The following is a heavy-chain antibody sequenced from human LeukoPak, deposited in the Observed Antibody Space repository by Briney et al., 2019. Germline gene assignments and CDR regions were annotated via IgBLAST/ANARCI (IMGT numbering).Heavy chain of an antibody. J-gene: IGHJ5*02. CDR3: ARDGSSGWSVGEDWFDP. CDR2: IYYSGST. Sequence: PSETLSLTCTVSGGSISSSSYYWGWIRQPPGKGLEWIGSIYYSGSTYYNPSLKSRVTMSVDTSKNQFSLKLSSVTAADTAVYYCARDGSSGWSVGEDWFDPWGQGTLVTVSS. V-gene: IGHV4-39*07. CDR1: GGSISSSSYY. D-gene: IGHD6-19*01.